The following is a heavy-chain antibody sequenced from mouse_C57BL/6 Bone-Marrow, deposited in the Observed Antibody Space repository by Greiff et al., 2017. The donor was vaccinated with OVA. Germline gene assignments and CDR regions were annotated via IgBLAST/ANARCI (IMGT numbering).Heavy chain of an antibody. D-gene: IGHD1-1*01. CDR2: INPGSGGT. J-gene: IGHJ1*03. CDR3: AKNYYGRGYFDV. Sequence: VKLQQSGAELVRPGTSVKVSCKASGYAFTNYLIEWVKQRPGQGLEWIGVINPGSGGTNYNEKFKGKATLTADKSSSTAYMQLSSLTSEDSAVYFCAKNYYGRGYFDVWGTGTTVTVSS. CDR1: GYAFTNYL. V-gene: IGHV1-54*01.